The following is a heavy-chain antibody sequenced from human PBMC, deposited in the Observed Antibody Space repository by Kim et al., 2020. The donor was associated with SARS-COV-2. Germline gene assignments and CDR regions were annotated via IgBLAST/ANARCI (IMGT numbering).Heavy chain of an antibody. CDR2: MNPNSGNT. D-gene: IGHD6-13*01. J-gene: IGHJ5*02. CDR1: GYTFTSYD. V-gene: IGHV1-8*01. Sequence: ASVKVSCKASGYTFTSYDINWVRQATGQGLEWMGWMNPNSGNTGYAQKFQGRVTMTRNTSISTAYMELSSLRSEDTAVYYCARGGRSSSWHNYWFDPWGQGTLVTVSS. CDR3: ARGGRSSSWHNYWFDP.